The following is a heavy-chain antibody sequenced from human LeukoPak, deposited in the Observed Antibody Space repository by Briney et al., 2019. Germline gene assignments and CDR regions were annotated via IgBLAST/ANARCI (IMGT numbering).Heavy chain of an antibody. J-gene: IGHJ4*02. Sequence: ASVKVSCKASGYTFTGYYMHWVRQAPGQGLEWMGWINPSSGGTNYAQKFQGWVTMTRDTSISTAYMELSRLRSDDTAVYYCAREVASYYFDYWGQGTLVTVSS. CDR2: INPSSGGT. V-gene: IGHV1-2*04. CDR3: AREVASYYFDY. D-gene: IGHD6-6*01. CDR1: GYTFTGYY.